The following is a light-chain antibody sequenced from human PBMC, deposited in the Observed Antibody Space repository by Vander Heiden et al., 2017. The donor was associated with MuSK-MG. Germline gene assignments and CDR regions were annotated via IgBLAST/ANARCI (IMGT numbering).Light chain of an antibody. CDR3: QQYNRYPT. J-gene: IGKJ2*01. Sequence: DIQMPQSPSTLSASVGDRVTITCRASQSISSRLAWYQQKPGKAPKVLIYDASSLESGVPSRFSGSGSGTEFTLTISSLQPDDFATYYCQQYNRYPTFGQGTKLEIK. CDR2: DAS. CDR1: QSISSR. V-gene: IGKV1-5*01.